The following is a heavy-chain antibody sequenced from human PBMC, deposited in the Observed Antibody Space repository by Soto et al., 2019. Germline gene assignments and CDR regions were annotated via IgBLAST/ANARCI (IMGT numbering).Heavy chain of an antibody. Sequence: SETLSLTCTVSGGYMSSYYWTWLRQSPGRGLEWIGYISYSGSTYYNPSLKSRVTISADTSKNQFSLRMNSMIAADTAVYYCARADPDASVGYWGQGTLVIVSS. CDR1: GGYMSSYY. V-gene: IGHV4-59*01. J-gene: IGHJ4*02. CDR2: ISYSGST. D-gene: IGHD2-15*01. CDR3: ARADPDASVGY.